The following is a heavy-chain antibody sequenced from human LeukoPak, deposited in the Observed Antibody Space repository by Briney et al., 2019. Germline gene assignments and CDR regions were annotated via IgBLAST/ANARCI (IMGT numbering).Heavy chain of an antibody. CDR3: ARGEGGEQQLVSVPYYFDY. CDR2: VHLDGST. V-gene: IGHV4-4*02. CDR1: GGSVTSTNW. J-gene: IGHJ4*02. D-gene: IGHD6-13*01. Sequence: SETLSLTCDVSGGSVTSTNWWTWVRQPPGKGLEWIGEVHLDGSTNYNPSLKSRVTISVDTSKNQFSLKLSSVTAADTAVYYCARGEGGEQQLVSVPYYFDYWGQGTLVTVSS.